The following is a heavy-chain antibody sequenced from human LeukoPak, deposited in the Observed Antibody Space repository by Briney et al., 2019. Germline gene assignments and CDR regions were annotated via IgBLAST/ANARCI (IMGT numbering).Heavy chain of an antibody. Sequence: SETLSLTCTVSGGSISSYYWSWIRQPPGKGLEWFGYIYYSGSTNYNPSLKSRVTISVDTSKNQFSLKLSSVTAADTAVYYCARRVGDYYDSSGYYGGDYFDYWGQGTLVTVSS. J-gene: IGHJ4*02. CDR2: IYYSGST. CDR3: ARRVGDYYDSSGYYGGDYFDY. V-gene: IGHV4-59*01. D-gene: IGHD3-22*01. CDR1: GGSISSYY.